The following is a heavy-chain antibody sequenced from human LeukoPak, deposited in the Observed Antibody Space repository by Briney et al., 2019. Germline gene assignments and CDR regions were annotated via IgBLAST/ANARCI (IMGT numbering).Heavy chain of an antibody. J-gene: IGHJ4*02. CDR2: INAGNGHT. CDR1: GYTFTNYA. D-gene: IGHD2-2*01. CDR3: ARGYCSSTSCQYYFDY. V-gene: IGHV1-3*01. Sequence: ASVKVSCKGSGYTFTNYAIHGVRQAPGQRLEWLGWINAGNGHTKYSQKFQGRLTITRDTSATIAYMELTSLTSKDTAVYSCARGYCSSTSCQYYFDYWGQGTLVTVSS.